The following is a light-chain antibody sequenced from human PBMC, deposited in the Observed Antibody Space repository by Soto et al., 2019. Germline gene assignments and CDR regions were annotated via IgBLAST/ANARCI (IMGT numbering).Light chain of an antibody. J-gene: IGLJ3*02. V-gene: IGLV2-14*03. CDR1: SSDIGSYNY. CDR2: DVS. CDR3: SSYGASSTL. Sequence: QSALTQHASLSGSPGQSITISCTGTSSDIGSYNYVSWYQQHPGKAPQLMIFDVSYRPSGISDRFSGSKSGNTASLTISGLQPEDQSDYYCSSYGASSTLFGGGTKLTVL.